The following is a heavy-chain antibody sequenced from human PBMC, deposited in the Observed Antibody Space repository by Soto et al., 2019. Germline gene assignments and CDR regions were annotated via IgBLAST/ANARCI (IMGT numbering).Heavy chain of an antibody. CDR1: GGTFSSYA. CDR3: ARVRPQLYYGSGSNDYNWYDP. D-gene: IGHD3-10*01. Sequence: SVKVSCKASGGTFSSYAISWVRQAPGQGLEWMGGIIPIFGTANYAQKFQGRVTITADESTSTAYMELSSLRSEDTAVYYCARVRPQLYYGSGSNDYNWYDPWGQGTLVTISS. J-gene: IGHJ5*02. CDR2: IIPIFGTA. V-gene: IGHV1-69*13.